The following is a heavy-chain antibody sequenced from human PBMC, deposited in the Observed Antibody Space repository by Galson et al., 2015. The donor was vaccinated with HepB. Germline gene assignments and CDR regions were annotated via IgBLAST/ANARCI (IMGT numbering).Heavy chain of an antibody. CDR2: IYYSGAT. J-gene: IGHJ4*02. CDR3: ARAGCFGSAGICDY. D-gene: IGHD3-10*01. V-gene: IGHV4-59*01. Sequence: QVQLQESGPGLVKPSETLSLTCTVSGNSINSYYWSWIRQPPGKGLEWIGYIYYSGATNYNPSLKSRVTISADTSKNPFSLKLGSVTAADTAVYYWARAGCFGSAGICDYWGQGTLVTVSS. CDR1: GNSINSYY.